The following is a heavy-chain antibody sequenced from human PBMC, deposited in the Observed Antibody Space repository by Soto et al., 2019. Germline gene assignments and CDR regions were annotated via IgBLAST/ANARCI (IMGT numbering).Heavy chain of an antibody. CDR2: IDWDDDK. V-gene: IGHV2-70*11. CDR3: ARNYYDSGGYSTFDY. J-gene: IGHJ4*02. D-gene: IGHD3-22*01. Sequence: SGPTLVNPTQTLTLTCTSSGFSLSTYGMCVSWIRQPPGKALEWLARIDWDDDKYYSTSLKTRLTISKDTSKNQVVLTMTNMDSVDTATYYCARNYYDSGGYSTFDYWGQGALVTAPQ. CDR1: GFSLSTYGMC.